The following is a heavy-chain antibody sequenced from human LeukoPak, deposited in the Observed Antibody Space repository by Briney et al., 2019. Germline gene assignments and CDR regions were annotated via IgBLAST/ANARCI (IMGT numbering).Heavy chain of an antibody. V-gene: IGHV1-24*01. CDR2: FDPEDGET. J-gene: IGHJ6*02. CDR1: GYTLTELS. D-gene: IGHD2-15*01. CDR3: ATGAVVVAARAGGYYGMDV. Sequence: ASVKVSCKVSGYTLTELSMHWVRQAPGKGLEWMGGFDPEDGETIYAQKFQGRVTMTKDTSTDTAYMELSSLRSEDTAVYYCATGAVVVAARAGGYYGMDVWGQGTTVTVSS.